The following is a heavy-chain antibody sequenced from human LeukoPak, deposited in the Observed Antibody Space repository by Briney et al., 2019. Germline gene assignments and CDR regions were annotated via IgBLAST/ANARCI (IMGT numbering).Heavy chain of an antibody. V-gene: IGHV4-34*01. CDR1: GGSFSGYY. D-gene: IGHD6-6*01. J-gene: IGHJ6*03. Sequence: PSETLSLTCAVYGGSFSGYYWSWIRQLPGKGLEWIGEINHSGSTNYNPSLKSRVTISVDTSKNQFSLKLSSVTAADTAVYYCARERARIAARTPRDYYYYMDVWGKGTTVTVSS. CDR2: INHSGST. CDR3: ARERARIAARTPRDYYYYMDV.